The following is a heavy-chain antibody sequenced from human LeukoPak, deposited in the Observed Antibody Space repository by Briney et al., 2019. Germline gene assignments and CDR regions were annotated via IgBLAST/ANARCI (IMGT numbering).Heavy chain of an antibody. D-gene: IGHD6-19*01. CDR3: AKRNRIAVAGSVFDY. V-gene: IGHV3-23*01. CDR2: ISGSGGST. Sequence: PGGSLRLSCAASGFTFSSHAMSWVRQAPGKGLEWVSAISGSGGSTYYADSVKGRFTISRDNSKNTLYLQMNSLRAEDTAVYYCAKRNRIAVAGSVFDYWGQGTLVTVSS. J-gene: IGHJ4*02. CDR1: GFTFSSHA.